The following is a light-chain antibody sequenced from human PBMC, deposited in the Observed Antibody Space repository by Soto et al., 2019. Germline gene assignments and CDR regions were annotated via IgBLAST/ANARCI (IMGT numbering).Light chain of an antibody. J-gene: IGLJ3*02. CDR2: DVS. V-gene: IGLV2-14*01. Sequence: QSVLTQPASVSGSPGQSITISCTGTSSDVGAYNYVSWYHQHPGKAPKLIISDVSNRPSGVSNRFSGSKSGNTASLTISGLQAEDEADYFCSSYTTTNTLWVFGGGTKLTVL. CDR3: SSYTTTNTLWV. CDR1: SSDVGAYNY.